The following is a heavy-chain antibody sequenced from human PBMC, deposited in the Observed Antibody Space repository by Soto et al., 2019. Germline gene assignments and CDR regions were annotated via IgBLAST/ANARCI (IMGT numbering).Heavy chain of an antibody. CDR3: ARATSDNWNYLDNWFDP. Sequence: ASVKVSCKASGYTFTSYGISWVRQAPGQGLEWMGWISAYNGNTNYAQKLQGRVTMTTDTSTSTAYMELRSLRSDDTAVYYCARATSDNWNYLDNWFDPWGQGTLVTVSS. D-gene: IGHD1-7*01. CDR2: ISAYNGNT. J-gene: IGHJ5*02. CDR1: GYTFTSYG. V-gene: IGHV1-18*01.